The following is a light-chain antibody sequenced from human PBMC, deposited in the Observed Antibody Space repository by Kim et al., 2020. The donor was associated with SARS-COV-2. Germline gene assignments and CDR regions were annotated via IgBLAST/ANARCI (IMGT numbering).Light chain of an antibody. CDR2: WAS. CDR3: QQYYTTPIT. V-gene: IGKV4-1*01. Sequence: ATINCKTSQSVLHSSNNENYLAWYQQKPGQPPTLLSYWASTREYGVPDRFSGSWSGTDFTLTISSLQAEDLAVYYCQQYYTTPITFGQGTRLEIK. J-gene: IGKJ5*01. CDR1: QSVLHSSNNENY.